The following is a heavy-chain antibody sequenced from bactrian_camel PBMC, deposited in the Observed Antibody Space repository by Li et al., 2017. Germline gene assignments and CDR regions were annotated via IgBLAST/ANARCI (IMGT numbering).Heavy chain of an antibody. CDR2: IDSDGTT. CDR1: APGYTGDTFC. J-gene: IGHJ4*01. D-gene: IGHD3*01. Sequence: HVQLVESGGGSVQTGGSLTLSCVASAPGYTGDTFCMGWCRQAPGKEREGVVAIDSDGTTSYADSVKGRFTISRDNAKNTLYLQMNLLKTEDTAIYYCATPAEPWFPSSLKANNVGSGQGTQVTVS. V-gene: IGHV3S53*01.